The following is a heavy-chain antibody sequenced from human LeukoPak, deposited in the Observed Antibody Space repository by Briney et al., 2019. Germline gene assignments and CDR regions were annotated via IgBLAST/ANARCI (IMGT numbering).Heavy chain of an antibody. V-gene: IGHV3-33*01. CDR2: IWYDGSNK. D-gene: IGHD4-11*01. J-gene: IGHJ4*02. Sequence: PGRSLRLSCAASGFTFSSYGMHWVRQAPGKGLEWVAVIWYDGSNKYYADSLKGRFTISRDNSRNTLYLQMNSLRAEDTAVYYCATLYSTFDYWGRGTLVTVSS. CDR3: ATLYSTFDY. CDR1: GFTFSSYG.